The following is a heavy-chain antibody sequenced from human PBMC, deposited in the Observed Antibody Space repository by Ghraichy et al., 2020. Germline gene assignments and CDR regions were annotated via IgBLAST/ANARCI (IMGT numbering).Heavy chain of an antibody. D-gene: IGHD3-10*01. CDR3: ARDPRTYNYGSESYPKGWFYP. CDR2: INLDGSDE. CDR1: GFIFSSYS. Sequence: GGSLRLSCSGSGFIFSSYSMRWVRQAPGKGLEWVANINLDGSDEYYVDSVKGRFTISRDNDKNSLYLQMNSLRAEDTAVYYCARDPRTYNYGSESYPKGWFYPWGHGTLVTVSS. J-gene: IGHJ5*02. V-gene: IGHV3-7*01.